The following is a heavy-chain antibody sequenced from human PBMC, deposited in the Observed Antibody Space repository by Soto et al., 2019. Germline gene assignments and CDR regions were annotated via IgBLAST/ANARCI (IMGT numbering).Heavy chain of an antibody. J-gene: IGHJ6*02. V-gene: IGHV3-48*03. D-gene: IGHD6-6*01. CDR3: ARDSSAAARRGGMDV. Sequence: GGSLRLSCAASGFTFSAHDLNWVRQAPGKGLEWVSYIGPSGNIMYYADSVKGRFTISRDNAKNSLYLQLTSLRQEDTAVYYCARDSSAAARRGGMDVWGQGITVTVSS. CDR1: GFTFSAHD. CDR2: IGPSGNIM.